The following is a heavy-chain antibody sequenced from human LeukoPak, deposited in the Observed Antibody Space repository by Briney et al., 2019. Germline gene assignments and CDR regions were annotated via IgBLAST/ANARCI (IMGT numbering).Heavy chain of an antibody. CDR2: IRSKAYGGTT. D-gene: IGHD2-21*01. Sequence: GGSLRLSCTASGFTFGDYAMSWVRQAPGKGLEWVGFIRSKAYGGTTEYAASVKGGFTISRGDSKSIAYLQMNSLKTEDTAVYYCTRTLAYCGGDCYSHFDYWGQGTLVTVSS. V-gene: IGHV3-49*04. CDR1: GFTFGDYA. J-gene: IGHJ4*02. CDR3: TRTLAYCGGDCYSHFDY.